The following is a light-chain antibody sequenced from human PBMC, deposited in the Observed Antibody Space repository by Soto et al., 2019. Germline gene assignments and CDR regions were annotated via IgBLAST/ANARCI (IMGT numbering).Light chain of an antibody. Sequence: EIVMTQSPATLSVSPGERATLFCRASQSVGRTLAWYQQKPGQSPRLLVYGASTRANGTPARFSGSGSGTEFTLTVTSLQPEDFATYFCQQYDNYSTFGHGTKVDIK. CDR2: GAS. J-gene: IGKJ1*01. CDR3: QQYDNYST. V-gene: IGKV3D-15*01. CDR1: QSVGRT.